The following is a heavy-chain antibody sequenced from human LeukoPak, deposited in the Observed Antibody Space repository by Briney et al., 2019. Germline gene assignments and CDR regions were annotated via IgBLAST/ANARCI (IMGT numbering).Heavy chain of an antibody. J-gene: IGHJ4*02. D-gene: IGHD6-13*01. CDR2: ISAYNGNT. Sequence: ASVKVSCKASGYTFTSYGISWVRQAPGQGLEWMGWISAYNGNTNYAQKLQGRVTMTTDKSTSTAYMELRSLRSGDTAVYYCARGPGIGAAGDYWGQGTLVTVSS. V-gene: IGHV1-18*01. CDR1: GYTFTSYG. CDR3: ARGPGIGAAGDY.